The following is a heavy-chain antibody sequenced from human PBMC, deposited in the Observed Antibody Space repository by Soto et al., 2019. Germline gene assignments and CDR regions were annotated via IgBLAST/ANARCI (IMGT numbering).Heavy chain of an antibody. CDR3: ARDKIRLIGYCSGGSCYSSAFDI. CDR2: ISSSSSYI. V-gene: IGHV3-21*01. Sequence: PGGSLRLSCAASGFTFSSYSMNWVRQAPGKGLEWVSSISSSSSYIYYADSVKGRFTISRDNAKNSLYLQMNSLRAEDTAVYYCARDKIRLIGYCSGGSCYSSAFDIWGQGTMVTVSS. CDR1: GFTFSSYS. D-gene: IGHD2-15*01. J-gene: IGHJ3*02.